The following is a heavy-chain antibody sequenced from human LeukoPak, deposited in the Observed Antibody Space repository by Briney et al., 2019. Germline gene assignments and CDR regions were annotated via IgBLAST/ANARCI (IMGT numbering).Heavy chain of an antibody. CDR3: ATVQGIAVAGRFDP. J-gene: IGHJ5*02. V-gene: IGHV1-24*01. CDR2: FDPEDGET. CDR1: GYTLTELS. D-gene: IGHD6-19*01. Sequence: ASVKVSCKASGYTLTELSMHWVRQAPGKGLEWMGGFDPEDGETIYAQKFQGRVTMTEDTSTDTAYMELSSLRSEDTAVYYCATVQGIAVAGRFDPWGQGTLVTVSS.